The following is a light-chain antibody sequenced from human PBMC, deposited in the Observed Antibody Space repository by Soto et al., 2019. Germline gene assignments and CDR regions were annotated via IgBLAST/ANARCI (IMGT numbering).Light chain of an antibody. CDR1: SSDVGDYDF. CDR3: SSYTSSSTPLV. J-gene: IGLJ1*01. CDR2: EVT. V-gene: IGLV2-14*01. Sequence: QSVLTQPASVSGSPGRSITISCTGASSDVGDYDFVSWYLQHPGKVPKLIIYEVTKRPSGVSDRFSGSKSGNTASLTISGLQAEDEADYYCSSYTSSSTPLVFGTGTKVTVL.